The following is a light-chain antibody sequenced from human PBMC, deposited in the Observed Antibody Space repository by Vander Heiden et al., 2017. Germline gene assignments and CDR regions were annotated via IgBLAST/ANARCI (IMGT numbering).Light chain of an antibody. CDR2: NDD. V-gene: IGLV3-25*03. Sequence: SYDLTQPPPVSVSPVQTARITCSGDALPKLYAYWYHQKPGPAPVVLIYNDDERPSGIPERFSGSRSGTTVTLTISGVQAEDEADYYCQSADSSGTYVVFGGGTKLTVL. J-gene: IGLJ2*01. CDR3: QSADSSGTYVV. CDR1: ALPKLY.